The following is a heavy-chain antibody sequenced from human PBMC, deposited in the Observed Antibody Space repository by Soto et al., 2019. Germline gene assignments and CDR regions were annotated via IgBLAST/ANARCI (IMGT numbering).Heavy chain of an antibody. CDR2: ISYDGSNK. CDR3: AKDSRIVVVTAPYDY. V-gene: IGHV3-30*18. Sequence: QVQLVESGGGVVQPGRSLRLSCAASGFTFSSYGMHWVRQAPGKGLEWVAVISYDGSNKYYADCVKGRFTISRDNSKNTLYLQMNSLRAEDTAVYYCAKDSRIVVVTAPYDYWGQGTLVTVSS. D-gene: IGHD2-21*02. CDR1: GFTFSSYG. J-gene: IGHJ4*02.